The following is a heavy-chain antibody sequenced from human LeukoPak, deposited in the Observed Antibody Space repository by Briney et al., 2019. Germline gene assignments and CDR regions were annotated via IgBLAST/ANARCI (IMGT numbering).Heavy chain of an antibody. CDR1: GFIFNSYA. CDR3: TRDLSRGWYIWGPPGDY. Sequence: GGSLRLSCAASGFIFNSYAMHWVRQAPGKGLEWVAAISYDGTNKYYADSVKGRFTISRDNSKNTLFLQMDSLRAEDTAVYYCTRDLSRGWYIWGPPGDYWGQGTLVTVSS. D-gene: IGHD6-19*01. V-gene: IGHV3-30*04. J-gene: IGHJ4*02. CDR2: ISYDGTNK.